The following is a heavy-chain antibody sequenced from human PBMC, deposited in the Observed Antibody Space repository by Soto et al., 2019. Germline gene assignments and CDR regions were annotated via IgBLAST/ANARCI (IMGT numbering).Heavy chain of an antibody. CDR3: AKDRHPGGPNPDNCSSTSCYVGYFDY. CDR1: GFTFSSYA. V-gene: IGHV3-23*01. J-gene: IGHJ4*02. Sequence: EVQLLESGGGLVQPGGSLRLSCAASGFTFSSYAMSWVRQAPGKGLEWVSAISGSGGSTYYADSVKGRFTISRDNSKNTLYLQMNSLRAEDTAVYYCAKDRHPGGPNPDNCSSTSCYVGYFDYWGQGTLVTSPQ. D-gene: IGHD2-2*01. CDR2: ISGSGGST.